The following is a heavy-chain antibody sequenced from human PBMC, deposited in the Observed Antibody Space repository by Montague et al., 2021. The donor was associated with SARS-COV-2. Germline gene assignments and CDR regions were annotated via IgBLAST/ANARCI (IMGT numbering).Heavy chain of an antibody. J-gene: IGHJ4*02. Sequence: SETLSLTCAVSGDSIMTTDCWSWVRQPPGKGLEWIGEIYQGASTNYNPSLKSRATMSVDRSKNQVSLELYSVTAADTALYYCVRAGGFHNRPPVWGQGALVIVPS. V-gene: IGHV4-4*02. CDR2: IYQGAST. CDR3: VRAGGFHNRPPV. CDR1: GDSIMTTDC. D-gene: IGHD4-23*01.